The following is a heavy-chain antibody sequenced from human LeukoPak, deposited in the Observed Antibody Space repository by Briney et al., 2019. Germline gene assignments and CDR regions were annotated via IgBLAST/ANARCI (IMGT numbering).Heavy chain of an antibody. CDR2: IYTSGST. Sequence: SQTLSLTCTVSGGSISSTSYYWSWIRQPAGKGLEWIGRIYTSGSTNYNPSLKSRVTISVDTSKNQFSLKLSSVTAADTAVYPRPSLEMAAISFDYGGQEPWSPSPQ. J-gene: IGHJ4*01. D-gene: IGHD5-24*01. CDR1: GGSISSTSYY. CDR3: PSLEMAAISFDY. V-gene: IGHV4-61*02.